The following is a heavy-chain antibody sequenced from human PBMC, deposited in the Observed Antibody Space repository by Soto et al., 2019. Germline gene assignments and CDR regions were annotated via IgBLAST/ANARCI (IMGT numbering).Heavy chain of an antibody. CDR3: AKGKGEYYYGSGSYYLHYFDY. J-gene: IGHJ4*02. V-gene: IGHV1-18*01. CDR2: ISAYNGNT. CDR1: GYTFTSYG. D-gene: IGHD3-10*01. Sequence: GASVKVSCKASGYTFTSYGISWVRQAPGQGLEWMGWISAYNGNTNYAQKLQGRVTMTTDTSTSTAYMELGSLRSDDTAVYYCAKGKGEYYYGSGSYYLHYFDYWGQGTLVTVSS.